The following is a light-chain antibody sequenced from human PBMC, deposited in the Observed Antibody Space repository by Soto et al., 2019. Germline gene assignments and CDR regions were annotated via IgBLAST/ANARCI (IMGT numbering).Light chain of an antibody. CDR3: QQYNHWPRMLS. CDR2: DAS. CDR1: QDVSSK. J-gene: IGKJ4*01. Sequence: ELVVTQSPATLSVSPGERVTLSCRTSQDVSSKLAWYQQKAGQAPSLLIYDASTRATGTPARFSGSGSGTEFTLAVSSLQSEDYAVYYCQQYNHWPRMLSFGGGTRV. V-gene: IGKV3D-15*01.